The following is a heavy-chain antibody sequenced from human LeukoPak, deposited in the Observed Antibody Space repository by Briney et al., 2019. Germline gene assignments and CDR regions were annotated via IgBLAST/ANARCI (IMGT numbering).Heavy chain of an antibody. J-gene: IGHJ6*01. CDR3: ARRSTYYYGSGGKYGMDV. V-gene: IGHV1-69*04. D-gene: IGHD3-10*01. CDR1: GYTFTSYD. CDR2: IIPILGIA. Sequence: SVKVSCKASGYTFTSYDINWVRQATGQGLEWMGRIIPILGIANYAQKFQGRVTITADKSTSTAYMELSSLRSEDTAVYYCARRSTYYYGSGGKYGMDVXXXGTTVTVSS.